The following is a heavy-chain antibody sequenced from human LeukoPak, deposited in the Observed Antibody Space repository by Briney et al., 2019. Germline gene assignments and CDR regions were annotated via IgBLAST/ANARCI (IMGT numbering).Heavy chain of an antibody. CDR3: AKGSRLTIFGVANFDY. D-gene: IGHD3-3*01. Sequence: PGGSLRLSCAASGFTFSNYAMNWVRQAPGKGLEWVSTISGSGGSTYYADSVKGRFTISRDNSKNTLYLQMNSLRAEDTAVYYCAKGSRLTIFGVANFDYWGQGTLVTVSS. CDR2: ISGSGGST. J-gene: IGHJ4*02. V-gene: IGHV3-23*01. CDR1: GFTFSNYA.